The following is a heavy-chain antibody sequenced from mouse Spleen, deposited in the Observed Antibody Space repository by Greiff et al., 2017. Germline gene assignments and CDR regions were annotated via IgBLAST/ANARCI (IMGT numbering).Heavy chain of an antibody. CDR1: GYTFTDYY. V-gene: IGHV1-19*01. CDR3: ARSHYYGSSPYAMDY. D-gene: IGHD1-1*01. Sequence: KDSCKASGYTFTDYYMNWGKQSHGKSLEWIGVINPYNGGTSYNQKFKGKATLTVDKSSSTAYMELNSLTSEDSAVYYCARSHYYGSSPYAMDYWGQGTSVTVSS. CDR2: INPYNGGT. J-gene: IGHJ4*01.